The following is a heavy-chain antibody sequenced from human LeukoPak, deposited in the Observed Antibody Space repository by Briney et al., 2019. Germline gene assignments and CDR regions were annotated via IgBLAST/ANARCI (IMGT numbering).Heavy chain of an antibody. CDR2: INSNSGGT. D-gene: IGHD4-23*01. J-gene: IGHJ3*02. Sequence: ASVKVSCKASGYTFTGYYMHWVRQAPGQGLEWMGWINSNSGGTNYAQKFQGRVTMTRDTSVSTAYMELSRLRSDDTAVYYCATVGRVPGAFDIWGQGTMVTVSS. CDR1: GYTFTGYY. CDR3: ATVGRVPGAFDI. V-gene: IGHV1-2*02.